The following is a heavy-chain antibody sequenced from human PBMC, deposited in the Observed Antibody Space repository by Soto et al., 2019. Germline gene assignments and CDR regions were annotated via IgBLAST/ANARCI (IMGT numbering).Heavy chain of an antibody. CDR2: IDGDGTST. Sequence: EVQLVESGGGLVQPGGSLRLSCAASGFTFRTHWMHWVRQTPGKGPVWVSRIDGDGTSTEYADSVKGRFTIARDNAKNKVFLQMSGLRGEDTAVDYCAREVIAVVRAIRWFDPWGQGTLVNVSS. CDR1: GFTFRTHW. CDR3: AREVIAVVRAIRWFDP. V-gene: IGHV3-74*03. J-gene: IGHJ5*02. D-gene: IGHD6-19*01.